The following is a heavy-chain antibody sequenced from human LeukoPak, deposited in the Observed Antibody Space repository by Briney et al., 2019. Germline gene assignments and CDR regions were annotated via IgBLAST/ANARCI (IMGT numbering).Heavy chain of an antibody. J-gene: IGHJ3*02. CDR3: AIMGNHAFDI. Sequence: SGGSLRLSCAASGFTFDDYTMHWVRQAPGKGLEWVSLISWDGGSTYYADSVKGRFTISRDNSKNSLYLQMNSLRTEDTALYYCAIMGNHAFDIWGQGTMVTVSS. V-gene: IGHV3-43*01. D-gene: IGHD7-27*01. CDR1: GFTFDDYT. CDR2: ISWDGGST.